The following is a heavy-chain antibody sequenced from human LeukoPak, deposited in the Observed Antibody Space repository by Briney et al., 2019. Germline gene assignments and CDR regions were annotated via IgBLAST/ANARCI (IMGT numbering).Heavy chain of an antibody. Sequence: QAGGSLRLSCAASGFTFDDYAMHWVRQAAGKGLEWVSGISWNSGSIGYADSVKGRFTISRDNAKNSLYLQMNSLRAEDTALYYALAGYYYYYMDVWGKGTTVTVSS. J-gene: IGHJ6*03. CDR1: GFTFDDYA. CDR2: ISWNSGSI. D-gene: IGHD3-16*01. CDR3: LAGYYYYYMDV. V-gene: IGHV3-9*01.